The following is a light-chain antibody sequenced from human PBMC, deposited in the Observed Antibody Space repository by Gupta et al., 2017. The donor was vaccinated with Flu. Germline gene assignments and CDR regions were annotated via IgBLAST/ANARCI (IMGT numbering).Light chain of an antibody. J-gene: IGKJ4*01. V-gene: IGKV3-11*01. Sequence: EIVLTQSPATLSLSPGERATLSCRASQSVSSYLAWYQRKPGQAPRLLIYDASNRATGIPARFSGSGSGTDLTLTISSLEPEDFAVYYCQQRSNWPPGLTFGGGTKVEIK. CDR3: QQRSNWPPGLT. CDR2: DAS. CDR1: QSVSSY.